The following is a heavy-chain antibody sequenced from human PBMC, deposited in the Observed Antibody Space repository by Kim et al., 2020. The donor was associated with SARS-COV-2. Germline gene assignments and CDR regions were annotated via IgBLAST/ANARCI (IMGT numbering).Heavy chain of an antibody. CDR3: AGGGGYCTDGGCNMGIDY. D-gene: IGHD2-8*01. CDR2: IYYNGSP. J-gene: IGHJ4*02. Sequence: SETLSLTCSVSGVSINSGGFHWIWIRQLPGKGLQWIGYIYYNGSPLYNPALKSRVTISADTSTRQFSLKMTSVTAADTAVYYCAGGGGYCTDGGCNMGIDYWGQGTLVTVSS. V-gene: IGHV4-31*03. CDR1: GVSINSGGFH.